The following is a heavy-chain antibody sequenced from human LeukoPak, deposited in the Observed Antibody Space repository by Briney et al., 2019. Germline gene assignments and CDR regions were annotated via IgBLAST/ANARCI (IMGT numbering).Heavy chain of an antibody. CDR2: ISWNSGSI. D-gene: IGHD3-10*01. CDR3: AKDGSGSYSYYYYYYMDV. J-gene: IGHJ6*03. Sequence: PGGSLRLSCAASGFSFSNYWMHWVRQAPGKGLEWVSGISWNSGSIGYADSVKGRFTISRDNAKNSLYLQMNSLRAEDTALYYCAKDGSGSYSYYYYYYMDVWGKGTTVTISS. V-gene: IGHV3-9*01. CDR1: GFSFSNYW.